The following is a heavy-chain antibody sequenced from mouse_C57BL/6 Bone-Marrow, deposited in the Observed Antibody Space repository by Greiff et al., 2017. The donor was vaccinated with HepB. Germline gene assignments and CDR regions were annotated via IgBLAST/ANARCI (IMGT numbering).Heavy chain of an antibody. CDR1: GYAFTNYL. Sequence: QVQLQQSGAELVRPGTSVKVSCKASGYAFTNYLIEWVKQRPGQGLEWIGVINPGSGGTNYNEKLKGKATLTADKSSSTAYMQLSSLTSEDSAVYFCARQGDYGSSLGFAYWGQGTLVTVSA. D-gene: IGHD1-1*01. V-gene: IGHV1-54*01. CDR3: ARQGDYGSSLGFAY. J-gene: IGHJ3*01. CDR2: INPGSGGT.